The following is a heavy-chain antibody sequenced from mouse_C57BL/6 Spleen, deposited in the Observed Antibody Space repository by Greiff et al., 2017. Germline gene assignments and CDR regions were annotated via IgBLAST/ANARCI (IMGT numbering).Heavy chain of an antibody. D-gene: IGHD1-1*01. CDR3: ARYYGSSNYYAMDY. J-gene: IGHJ4*01. CDR2: IYPGDGDT. CDR1: GYAFSSSW. Sequence: QVQLKQSGPELVKPGASVKISCKASGYAFSSSWMNWVKQRPGKGLEWIGRIYPGDGDTNYNGKFKGKATLTADKSSSTAYMQRSSLTSEDSAVYFCARYYGSSNYYAMDYWGQGTSVTVSS. V-gene: IGHV1-82*01.